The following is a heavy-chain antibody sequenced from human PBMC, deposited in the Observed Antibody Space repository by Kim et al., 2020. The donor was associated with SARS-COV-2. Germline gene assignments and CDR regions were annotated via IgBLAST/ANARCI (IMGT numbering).Heavy chain of an antibody. V-gene: IGHV3-30*01. D-gene: IGHD6-19*01. J-gene: IGHJ4*02. Sequence: DSVEGRLTHSRDKSKNTLYLQMNSLRAADTAVYYCARGPQWPAGFDYWGQGTLVTVSS. CDR3: ARGPQWPAGFDY.